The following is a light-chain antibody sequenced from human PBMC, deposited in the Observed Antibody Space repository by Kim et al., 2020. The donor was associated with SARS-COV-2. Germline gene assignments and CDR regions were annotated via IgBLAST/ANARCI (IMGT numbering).Light chain of an antibody. V-gene: IGKV1-5*03. J-gene: IGKJ1*01. CDR1: QTISSW. CDR2: KAS. CDR3: QQYNSYTWT. Sequence: DIQMTQSPSTLSASVGDRVTITCRASQTISSWLAWYQQKPGKAPKLLIYKASSLESGVPSRFSGSGSGTEFTLTISSLQPDDFATYYCQQYNSYTWTFGQVIKVDIK.